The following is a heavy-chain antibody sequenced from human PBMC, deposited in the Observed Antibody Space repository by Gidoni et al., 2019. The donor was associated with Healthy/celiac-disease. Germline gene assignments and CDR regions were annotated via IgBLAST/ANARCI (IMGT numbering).Heavy chain of an antibody. V-gene: IGHV4-59*08. Sequence: QVQLQESGPGLVKPSETLSLTCTVSGGSISSYYWSWIRQPPGKGLEWIGYIYYSGSTNYNPSLKSRVTISVDTSKNRFSLKLSSVTAADTAVYYCARHRYDFWSGSDAFDIWGQGTMVTVSS. D-gene: IGHD3-3*01. CDR2: IYYSGST. J-gene: IGHJ3*02. CDR3: ARHRYDFWSGSDAFDI. CDR1: GGSISSYY.